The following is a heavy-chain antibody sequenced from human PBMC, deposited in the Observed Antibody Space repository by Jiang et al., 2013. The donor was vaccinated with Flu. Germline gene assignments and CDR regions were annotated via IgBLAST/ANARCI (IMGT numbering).Heavy chain of an antibody. CDR1: GYY. J-gene: IGHJ3*02. CDR2: IYHSGTT. CDR3: ARVEVPASMGGGAFDI. Sequence: GYYWSWIRQTPGKGLEWIGNIYHSGTTYYNPSLKSRVIISVDTSNNQFSLKLSSVTAADTAVYYCARVEVPASMGGGAFDIWGQGTMVTVSS. D-gene: IGHD2-2*01. V-gene: IGHV4-31*02.